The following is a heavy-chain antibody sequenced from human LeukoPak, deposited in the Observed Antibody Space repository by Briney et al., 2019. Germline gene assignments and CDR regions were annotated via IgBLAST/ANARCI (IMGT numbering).Heavy chain of an antibody. D-gene: IGHD6-19*01. Sequence: ASVKVSCKASGYTFTSYAMNWVRRAPGQGLEWMGWINTNTGNPTYAQGFTGRFVFSLDTSVSTAYLQISSLKAEDTAVYYCARVQGGSGWSWYYYYMDVWGKGTTVTVSS. CDR2: INTNTGNP. V-gene: IGHV7-4-1*02. J-gene: IGHJ6*03. CDR1: GYTFTSYA. CDR3: ARVQGGSGWSWYYYYMDV.